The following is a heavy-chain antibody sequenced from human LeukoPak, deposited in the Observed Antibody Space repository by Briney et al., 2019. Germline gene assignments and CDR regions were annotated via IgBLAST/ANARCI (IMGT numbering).Heavy chain of an antibody. CDR3: AKGQSSSGLRNYFDY. J-gene: IGHJ4*02. V-gene: IGHV3-30*02. D-gene: IGHD3-22*01. CDR1: GFTFSNYG. CDR2: IRYDGSNK. Sequence: GGSLRLSCAASGFTFSNYGMHWVRQAPGKGLEWVAFIRYDGSNKYYADSVKDRLIISRDNSKDTLYLRLNSLRAEDTAMYYCAKGQSSSGLRNYFDYWGQGTLVTVSS.